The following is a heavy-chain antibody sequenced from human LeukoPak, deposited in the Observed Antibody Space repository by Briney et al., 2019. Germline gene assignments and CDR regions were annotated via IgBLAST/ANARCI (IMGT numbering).Heavy chain of an antibody. V-gene: IGHV5-51*01. CDR1: GYSFTIYW. CDR2: IYPGDSDT. J-gene: IGHJ4*02. Sequence: GESLKISCKGSGYSFTIYWIGWVRQMPGKGLEWMGVIYPGDSDTRYSPPFQGQVTISADKSISTAYLQWSSLKASDTAMYYCVRRGDSSGYPGSYYFDYWGQGTLVIVSS. CDR3: VRRGDSSGYPGSYYFDY. D-gene: IGHD3-22*01.